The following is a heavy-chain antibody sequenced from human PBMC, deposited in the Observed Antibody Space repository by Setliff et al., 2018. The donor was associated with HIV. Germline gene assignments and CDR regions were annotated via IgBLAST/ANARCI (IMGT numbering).Heavy chain of an antibody. D-gene: IGHD4-4*01. V-gene: IGHV3-21*04. Sequence: GGSLRLSCAGSGFIFEDYAMHWVRQAPGKGLEWVSSISSSSSYIYYADSVKGRFTISRDNAKNSLYLQMNSLRAEDTAVYYCARDTELAYVDYWGQGTLVTVSS. CDR2: ISSSSSYI. CDR1: GFIFEDYA. CDR3: ARDTELAYVDY. J-gene: IGHJ4*02.